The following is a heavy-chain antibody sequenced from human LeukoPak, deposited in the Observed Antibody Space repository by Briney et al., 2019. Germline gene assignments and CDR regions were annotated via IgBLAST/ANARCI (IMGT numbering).Heavy chain of an antibody. CDR2: IYYSGST. CDR3: ARVGGDCSWCYYYYMDV. Sequence: PSETLSLTCTVSGGSISSSSYYWGWIRQPPGKGLEWIGSIYYSGSTYYNPSLKSRVTISVDTSKNQFSLKLSSVTAADTAVYYYARVGGDCSWCYYYYMDVWGKGTTVTVSS. J-gene: IGHJ6*03. CDR1: GGSISSSSYY. D-gene: IGHD2-21*02. V-gene: IGHV4-39*07.